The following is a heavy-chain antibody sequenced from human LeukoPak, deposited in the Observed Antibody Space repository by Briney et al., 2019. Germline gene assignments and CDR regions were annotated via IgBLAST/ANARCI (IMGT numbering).Heavy chain of an antibody. V-gene: IGHV3-11*04. Sequence: GGSLRLSCAVSGFTFTDTYMTWIRQAPGKGLESLSYISPSGTDISYADSVKGRFTISRDNAKNSLYLQMNSLRAEDTAVYYCARAYSNFLNLYDYWGQGTLVTVSS. D-gene: IGHD4-11*01. CDR3: ARAYSNFLNLYDY. CDR2: ISPSGTDI. J-gene: IGHJ4*02. CDR1: GFTFTDTY.